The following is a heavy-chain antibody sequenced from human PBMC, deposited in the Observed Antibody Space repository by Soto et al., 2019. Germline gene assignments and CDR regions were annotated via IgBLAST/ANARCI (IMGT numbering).Heavy chain of an antibody. CDR1: GGTFSSYA. CDR2: IIPIFGTA. Sequence: QVQLVQSGAEVKKPGSSVKVSCKASGGTFSSYAISWVRQAPGQGLEWMGGIIPIFGTANYAQKFQGRVPVIVGEARTAGYMELSSLRPEDTAEYDCARGRKSFSPRFYYDSCVVLRAFVMWGQGTMITVSS. J-gene: IGHJ3*02. D-gene: IGHD3-22*01. V-gene: IGHV1-69*01. CDR3: ARGRKSFSPRFYYDSCVVLRAFVM.